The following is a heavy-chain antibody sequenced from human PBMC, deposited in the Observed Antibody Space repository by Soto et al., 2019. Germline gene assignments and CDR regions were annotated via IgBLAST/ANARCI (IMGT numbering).Heavy chain of an antibody. Sequence: SVKVSCKASGGTFSSYAISWVRQAPGQGLEWTGGIIPIFGTANYAQKFQGRVTITADESTSTAYMELSSLRSEDTAVYYCGLPVQSSSSFFYYYGMDVWGQGTTVTVSS. CDR2: IIPIFGTA. CDR3: GLPVQSSSSFFYYYGMDV. D-gene: IGHD6-6*01. V-gene: IGHV1-69*13. CDR1: GGTFSSYA. J-gene: IGHJ6*02.